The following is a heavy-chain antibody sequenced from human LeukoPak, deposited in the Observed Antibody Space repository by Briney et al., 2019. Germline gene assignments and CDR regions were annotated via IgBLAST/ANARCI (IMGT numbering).Heavy chain of an antibody. Sequence: GGSLRLSCAASGFTFSSYWMHWVRQAPGKGLMWVSRTSSDGSGTVYADAVKGRFTIARDNAKNSLYLQMNSLRAEDTAVYYCARDPSRGYNYGYGDYWGQGTLVIVS. CDR1: GFTFSSYW. CDR2: TSSDGSGT. CDR3: ARDPSRGYNYGYGDY. J-gene: IGHJ4*02. D-gene: IGHD5-18*01. V-gene: IGHV3-74*01.